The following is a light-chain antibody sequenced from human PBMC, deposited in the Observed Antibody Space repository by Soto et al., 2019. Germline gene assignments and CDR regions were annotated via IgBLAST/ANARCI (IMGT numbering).Light chain of an antibody. Sequence: DIQMTQSPSTLSASVGDRVTITCRASQSISTWLAWYQQKPGKSPKLLLYKASSLESGGPSRFSGSGSGTEFTLTISSLQHDDFATYYCQQYKSVSLLTFGGGTKVEIK. CDR2: KAS. CDR3: QQYKSVSLLT. J-gene: IGKJ4*01. CDR1: QSISTW. V-gene: IGKV1-5*03.